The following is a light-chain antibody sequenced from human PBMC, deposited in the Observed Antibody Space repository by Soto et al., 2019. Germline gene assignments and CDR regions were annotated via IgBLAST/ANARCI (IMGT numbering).Light chain of an antibody. CDR3: SSHTSGDTRV. CDR2: EVT. V-gene: IGLV2-14*01. CDR1: NNDVGGYDY. Sequence: QSVLTQPASVSGSPGQSIAISCTGTNNDVGGYDYVSWYQQHPDKAPKLIIYEVTKRPSGVSNRFSGSKSGNTASLTISGLQPDDEADYYCSSHTSGDTRVFGSGTKVTVL. J-gene: IGLJ1*01.